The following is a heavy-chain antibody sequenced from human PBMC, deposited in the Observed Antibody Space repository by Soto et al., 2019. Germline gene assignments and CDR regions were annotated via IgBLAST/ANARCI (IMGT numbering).Heavy chain of an antibody. J-gene: IGHJ3*02. D-gene: IGHD3-10*01. CDR2: IYYSGST. CDR1: GGSISSYY. Sequence: QVQLQESGPGLVKPSETLSLTCTVSGGSISSYYWSWIRQPPGKGLEWIGYIYYSGSTNYNPSRKSRVTISVDTSKNQFALKLSSVTVADTAVYYCARVWGGAFDIWGQGTMVTVSS. V-gene: IGHV4-59*01. CDR3: ARVWGGAFDI.